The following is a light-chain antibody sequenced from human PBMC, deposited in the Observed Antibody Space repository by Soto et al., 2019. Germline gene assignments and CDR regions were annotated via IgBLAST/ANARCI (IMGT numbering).Light chain of an antibody. CDR1: QSIYSY. J-gene: IGKJ2*01. CDR2: DAS. Sequence: EIVLTQSPATLSLSPGERATLSCRASQSIYSYLAWYQQKPGQAPRLLIYDASIRATSIPARFSASGSGTDFTLTISSLEPEDFAVYYCQQRSDWPRTFGRGTKLEIK. CDR3: QQRSDWPRT. V-gene: IGKV3-11*01.